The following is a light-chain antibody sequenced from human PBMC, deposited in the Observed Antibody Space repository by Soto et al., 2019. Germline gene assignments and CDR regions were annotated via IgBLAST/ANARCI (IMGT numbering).Light chain of an antibody. CDR3: GTCDSSLSAAV. Sequence: QSVLTQPPSVSAAPGQKVTISCSGSSSNIGNNYVSWYQQLPGTAPKLLIYENNKRPSGIPDRFSGSKSGTSATLGVTGLQTGDEADYYCGTCDSSLSAAVFGGGTQLTVF. CDR2: ENN. J-gene: IGLJ7*01. V-gene: IGLV1-51*02. CDR1: SSNIGNNY.